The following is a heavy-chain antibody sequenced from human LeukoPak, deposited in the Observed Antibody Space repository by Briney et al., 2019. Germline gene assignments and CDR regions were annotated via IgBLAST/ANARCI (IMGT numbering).Heavy chain of an antibody. CDR2: INHSGST. Sequence: PPETLSLTCAVYGGPFNGYYWSWIRQPPGKGLEWIGEINHSGSTNYNPSLKSRVTISVDTSKNQFSLKLSSVTAADTAVYYCARRVKILCTNGVCSQYYFDYWGQGTLVTVSS. D-gene: IGHD2-8*01. CDR1: GGPFNGYY. V-gene: IGHV4-34*01. J-gene: IGHJ4*02. CDR3: ARRVKILCTNGVCSQYYFDY.